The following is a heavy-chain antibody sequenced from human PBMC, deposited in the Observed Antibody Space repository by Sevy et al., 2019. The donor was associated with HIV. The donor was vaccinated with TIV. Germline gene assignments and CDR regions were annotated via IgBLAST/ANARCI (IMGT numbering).Heavy chain of an antibody. CDR2: LYSGGST. CDR3: ARFTVRGFDY. D-gene: IGHD3-10*01. Sequence: GGSLRLSCTASGFTVSSDYMSWVHQAPGKGLEWVSVLYSGGSTYYADSVMGRFTISRDNSKNTLYLQMNSLRAEDTAVYYYARFTVRGFDYWGQGTLVTVSS. J-gene: IGHJ4*02. V-gene: IGHV3-53*01. CDR1: GFTVSSDY.